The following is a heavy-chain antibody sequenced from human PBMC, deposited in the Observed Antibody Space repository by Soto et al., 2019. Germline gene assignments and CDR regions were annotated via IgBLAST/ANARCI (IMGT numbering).Heavy chain of an antibody. CDR2: ITGSGGST. CDR3: AKDRNKWLRFDLAY. V-gene: IGHV3-23*01. J-gene: IGHJ4*02. Sequence: EVQLLEAGGGLVQPGGSLRLSCAATGFTFSSYAMSWVRQAPGKGLEWVSAITGSGGSTYYADSVKGRFTISRDNSKNTLYLQMNSLRAEDTAVYYCAKDRNKWLRFDLAYWGQGTLVTVSS. D-gene: IGHD5-12*01. CDR1: GFTFSSYA.